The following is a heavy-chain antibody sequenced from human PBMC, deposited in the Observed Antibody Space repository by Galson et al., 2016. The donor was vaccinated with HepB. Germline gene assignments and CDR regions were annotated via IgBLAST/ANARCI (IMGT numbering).Heavy chain of an antibody. CDR2: IYYSGST. V-gene: IGHV4-31*03. J-gene: IGHJ6*02. Sequence: TLSLTCTVSGGSISSGGYYWRWIRQHPGKGLEWIGYIYYSGSTYYNPSLKSRVTISVDTSKNQFSLKLSSVTAADTAVYYCARDQGATIPGYYYYGMDVWGQGTTVTVSS. CDR3: ARDQGATIPGYYYYGMDV. D-gene: IGHD5-12*01. CDR1: GGSISSGGYY.